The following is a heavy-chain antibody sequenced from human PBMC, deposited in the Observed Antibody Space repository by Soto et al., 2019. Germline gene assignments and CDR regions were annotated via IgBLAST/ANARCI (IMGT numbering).Heavy chain of an antibody. J-gene: IGHJ4*02. V-gene: IGHV3-15*01. CDR2: IKSKKDGGTT. CDR1: GFTFSNAW. Sequence: PGGSLRLSCAGSGFTFSNAWMSWVRQAPGKGLEWVGRIKSKKDGGTTDYAAPVKGRFTISRDDSKNTLYLQMNSLKTEDTAMYYCTTETANWGQGTLVTVSS. D-gene: IGHD5-18*01. CDR3: TTETAN.